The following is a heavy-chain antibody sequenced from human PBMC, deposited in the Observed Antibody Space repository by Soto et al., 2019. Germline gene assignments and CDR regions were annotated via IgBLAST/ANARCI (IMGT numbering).Heavy chain of an antibody. Sequence: SETLSLTCTVSGGSISSYYWSWIRQPPGKGLEWIGYIYYSGSTNYNPSLKSRVTISVDTSKNQFSLKLTSVTAADTAVYYCARRYNSGIDYWGQGTLVTVSS. CDR1: GGSISSYY. CDR3: ARRYNSGIDY. V-gene: IGHV4-59*08. J-gene: IGHJ4*02. D-gene: IGHD6-19*01. CDR2: IYYSGST.